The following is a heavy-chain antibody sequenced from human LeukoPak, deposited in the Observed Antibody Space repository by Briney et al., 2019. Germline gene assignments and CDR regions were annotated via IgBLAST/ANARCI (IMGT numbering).Heavy chain of an antibody. V-gene: IGHV3-21*01. Sequence: PGGSLRLSCAASGFTFSSYSMNWVRQAPGKGLEWVSSISSSSSYICYADSVKGRFTISRDNAKNSLYLQMNSLRAEDTAVYYCARDRAWNYFDYWGQGTLVTVSS. CDR1: GFTFSSYS. CDR2: ISSSSSYI. CDR3: ARDRAWNYFDY. D-gene: IGHD3-3*01. J-gene: IGHJ4*02.